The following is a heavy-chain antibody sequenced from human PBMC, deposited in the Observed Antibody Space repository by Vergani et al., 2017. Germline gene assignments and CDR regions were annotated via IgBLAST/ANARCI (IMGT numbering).Heavy chain of an antibody. V-gene: IGHV3-30*18. CDR3: AKVSGSSWDNYNDY. D-gene: IGHD6-13*01. Sequence: QVQLVESGGGLVKPGGSLRLSCAASGFTFSSYGMHWVRQAPGKGLAWVAVISYDGSNKYYADSVKCRFTISRDNSKNTLYLQMNSLRAEDTAVYYCAKVSGSSWDNYNDYWGQGTLVTVSS. J-gene: IGHJ4*02. CDR2: ISYDGSNK. CDR1: GFTFSSYG.